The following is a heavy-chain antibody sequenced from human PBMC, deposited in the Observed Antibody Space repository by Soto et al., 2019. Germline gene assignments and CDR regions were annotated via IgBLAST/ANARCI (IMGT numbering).Heavy chain of an antibody. CDR3: VREGEEYHYASGSYCRSSWRGLDGPFDI. CDR1: GFTFITYD. V-gene: IGHV3-13*05. J-gene: IGHJ3*02. D-gene: IGHD3-10*01. Sequence: GGSLRLSCAPSGFTFITYDMHWVRLGTGKGLGWVSTTGSSGDPYFPGSVKGRFPISRENAKNSLYLQMNSLRAGDMAVYYCVREGEEYHYASGSYCRSSWRGLDGPFDIWGQGTMVTVSS. CDR2: TGSSGDP.